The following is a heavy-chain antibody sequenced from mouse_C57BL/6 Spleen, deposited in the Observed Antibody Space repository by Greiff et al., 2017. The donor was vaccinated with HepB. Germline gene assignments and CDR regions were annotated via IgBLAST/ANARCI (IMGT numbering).Heavy chain of an antibody. D-gene: IGHD2-12*01. CDR3: AREGSATTGPD. CDR2: INPSNGGT. J-gene: IGHJ2*01. V-gene: IGHV1-53*01. CDR1: GYTFTSYW. Sequence: QVQLQHPGTELVKPGASVKLSCKASGYTFTSYWMHWVKQRPGQGLEWIGNINPSNGGTNYNEKFKSKATLTVDKSSSTAYMQFSSLTSEDSAVYYCAREGSATTGPDWGQGTTLTVSS.